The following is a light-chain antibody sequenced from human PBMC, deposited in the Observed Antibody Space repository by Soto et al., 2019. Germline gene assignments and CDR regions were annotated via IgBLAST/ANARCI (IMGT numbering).Light chain of an antibody. CDR3: GTWDSTLSAVV. CDR1: SSNIGNNF. Sequence: QSVLTQPPSVSAAPGQKVTISCSGTSSNIGNNFVSWYQQFPGTAPKLFIYDNNKRPSGIPDRFSGSKSGTSATLGITGLQTGDEADYYCGTWDSTLSAVVFGGGT. J-gene: IGLJ2*01. CDR2: DNN. V-gene: IGLV1-51*01.